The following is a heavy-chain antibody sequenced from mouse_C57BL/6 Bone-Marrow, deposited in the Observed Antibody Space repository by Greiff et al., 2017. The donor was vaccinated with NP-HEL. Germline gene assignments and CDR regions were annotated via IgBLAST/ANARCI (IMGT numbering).Heavy chain of an antibody. CDR2: IWSGGST. CDR1: GFSLTSYG. J-gene: IGHJ1*03. D-gene: IGHD1-1*01. CDR3: ARNSRLRYGWYFDV. Sequence: QVQLQQSGPGLVQPSQSLSITCTVSGFSLTSYGVHWVRQSPGKGLAWLGVIWSGGSTDYTAAFISILSISKDNSKSQVFFKMNSLQADDTAIYYCARNSRLRYGWYFDVWGTGTTVTVSS. V-gene: IGHV2-2*01.